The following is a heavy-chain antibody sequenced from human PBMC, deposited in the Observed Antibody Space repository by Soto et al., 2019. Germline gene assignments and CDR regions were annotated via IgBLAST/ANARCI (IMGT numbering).Heavy chain of an antibody. CDR1: GVSISSGGYS. V-gene: IGHV4-30-2*01. Sequence: QLQLQESGSGLVKPSQTLSLTCAVSGVSISSGGYSWSWIRQQPGKGLEWIGYIYHSGRTYYNPSLKRQVTISVDRAKNQFSLKLSSVTAADTAVYFSAGGSGSYYYWGQGTLVTVSS. CDR2: IYHSGRT. D-gene: IGHD3-10*01. J-gene: IGHJ4*02. CDR3: AGGSGSYYY.